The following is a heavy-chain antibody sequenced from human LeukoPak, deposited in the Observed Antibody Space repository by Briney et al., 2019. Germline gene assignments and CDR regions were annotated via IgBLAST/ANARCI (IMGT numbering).Heavy chain of an antibody. CDR3: ARAGDGYFDY. Sequence: GASMKVSCKASGGTFSSYAISWVRQAPGQGLEWMGRIIPILGIANYAQKFQGRVTITADKSTSTAYMELSSLRSEDTAVYYCARAGDGYFDYWGQGTLVTVSS. CDR2: IIPILGIA. D-gene: IGHD1-1*01. CDR1: GGTFSSYA. V-gene: IGHV1-69*04. J-gene: IGHJ4*02.